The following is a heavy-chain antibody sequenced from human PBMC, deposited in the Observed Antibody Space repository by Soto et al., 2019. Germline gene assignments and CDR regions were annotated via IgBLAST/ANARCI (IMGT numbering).Heavy chain of an antibody. J-gene: IGHJ2*01. CDR2: INTYTGHT. D-gene: IGHD3-16*01. CDR3: ARGGGDWYFDV. Sequence: QVHLVQSGDEVEKPGASVTVSCQTSGYTFIDYAVSWVRQAPGQGLEWMGWINTYTGHTEYTQRLQDRVTMTADRSTATVLMEMRSLMSDDTAMYYCARGGGDWYFDVWGRGTLVTVSS. CDR1: GYTFIDYA. V-gene: IGHV1-18*01.